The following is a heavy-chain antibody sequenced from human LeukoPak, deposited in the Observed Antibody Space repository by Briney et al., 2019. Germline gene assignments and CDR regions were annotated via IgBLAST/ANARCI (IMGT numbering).Heavy chain of an antibody. Sequence: GGSLRLSCAASGFTFSSYSMNWVRQAPGKGLEWVAVISYDGSNKYYADSVKGRFTISRDNSKNTLYLQMNSLRAEDTAVYYCARDLGYGSIVGAPDYWGQGTLVTVSS. CDR3: ARDLGYGSIVGAPDY. CDR1: GFTFSSYS. V-gene: IGHV3-30*03. D-gene: IGHD1-26*01. CDR2: ISYDGSNK. J-gene: IGHJ4*02.